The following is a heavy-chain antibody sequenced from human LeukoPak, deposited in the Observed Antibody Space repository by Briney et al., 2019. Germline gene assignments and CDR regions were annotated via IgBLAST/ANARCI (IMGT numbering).Heavy chain of an antibody. CDR1: GFTFSEYY. J-gene: IGHJ4*02. CDR3: ARAPYSSSWYGPYFDY. V-gene: IGHV3-11*04. CDR2: ISSSGSTI. D-gene: IGHD6-13*01. Sequence: GGSLRLSCASSGFTFSEYYMSWIRQAPGKGLEWVSYISSSGSTIYYADAAKGRFTISRDNPKNSLYLQMNSLRAEDTAVYYCARAPYSSSWYGPYFDYWGQGTLVTVSS.